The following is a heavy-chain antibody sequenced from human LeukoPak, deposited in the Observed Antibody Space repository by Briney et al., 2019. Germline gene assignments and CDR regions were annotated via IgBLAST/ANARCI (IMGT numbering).Heavy chain of an antibody. D-gene: IGHD3-22*01. CDR1: GYTFIGYY. CDR3: ARVSYYYDSGGYYYDYFDY. CDR2: INPNSGGT. V-gene: IGHV1-2*02. J-gene: IGHJ4*02. Sequence: GASVKVSCKTSGYTFIGYYMHWVRQAPGQGLEWMGWINPNSGGTNYAQKFQGRVTMTRDTSISTAYMELRSLRSDDTAVYYCARVSYYYDSGGYYYDYFDYWGRGTLVTVSS.